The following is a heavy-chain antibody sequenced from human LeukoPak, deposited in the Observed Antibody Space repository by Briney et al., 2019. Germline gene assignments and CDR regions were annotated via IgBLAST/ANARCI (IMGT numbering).Heavy chain of an antibody. J-gene: IGHJ4*02. D-gene: IGHD2-21*02. CDR1: GGSISSSSYY. Sequence: SETLSLTCTVSGGSISSSSYYWGWIRQPPGKGLEWIGSIYYSGSTYYNPSLKSRVTISVDTSKNQFSLKLSSVTAADTAVHYCAMMVVTATPDFFDYWGQGTLVTVSS. CDR2: IYYSGST. CDR3: AMMVVTATPDFFDY. V-gene: IGHV4-39*01.